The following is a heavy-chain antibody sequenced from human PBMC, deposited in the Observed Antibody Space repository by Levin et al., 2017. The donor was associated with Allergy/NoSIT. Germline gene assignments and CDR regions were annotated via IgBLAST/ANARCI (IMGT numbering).Heavy chain of an antibody. V-gene: IGHV3-23*01. D-gene: IGHD4-11*01. CDR2: ISGSGGST. J-gene: IGHJ4*02. Sequence: GESLKISCAASGFTFSSYAMSWVRQAPGKGLEWVSAISGSGGSTYYADSVKGRFTISRDNSKNTLYLQMNSLRAEDTAVYYCAKQRFPGMTTTGGFDYWGQGTLVTVSS. CDR1: GFTFSSYA. CDR3: AKQRFPGMTTTGGFDY.